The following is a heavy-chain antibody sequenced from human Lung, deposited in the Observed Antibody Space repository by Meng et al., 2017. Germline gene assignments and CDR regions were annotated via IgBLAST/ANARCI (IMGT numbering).Heavy chain of an antibody. CDR3: ARGPTTMAHDFDY. CDR1: GGSFSNYY. Sequence: QVQLQQWGAGLLKPSETLSLTCVAFGGSFSNYYWSWIRQPPGKGLEWIGEINHSGSTNYNPSLESRATISVDTSQNNLSLKLSSVTAADSAVYYCARGPTTMAHDFDYWGQGTLVTVFS. J-gene: IGHJ4*02. CDR2: INHSGST. D-gene: IGHD4-11*01. V-gene: IGHV4-34*01.